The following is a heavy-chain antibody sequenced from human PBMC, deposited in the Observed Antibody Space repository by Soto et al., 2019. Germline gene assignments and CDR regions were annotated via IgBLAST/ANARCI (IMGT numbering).Heavy chain of an antibody. Sequence: PWETLSLSCAISGVSFSRDWIHWIRHAQAPGMVWVSRIYSDSSSTNYANSVKSRFTISRDNAKNTLYLQMNSLRAADTAVYYCVRDDGGSDDVNWFDVWGQGTLVTVSS. J-gene: IGHJ5*02. CDR3: VRDDGGSDDVNWFDV. D-gene: IGHD1-26*01. CDR2: IYSDSSST. V-gene: IGHV3-74*01. CDR1: GVSFSRDW.